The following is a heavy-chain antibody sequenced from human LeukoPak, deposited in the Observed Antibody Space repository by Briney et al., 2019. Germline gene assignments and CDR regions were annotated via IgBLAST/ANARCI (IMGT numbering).Heavy chain of an antibody. J-gene: IGHJ5*02. CDR1: GFTFSDYY. V-gene: IGHV3-11*06. CDR3: ARPRGSGSYYDNWFDP. D-gene: IGHD3-10*01. CDR2: ISSSSSYT. Sequence: GGSLRLSCAASGFTFSDYYMSWIRQAPGKGLEWVSYISSSSSYTNYADSMKGRFTISRDNAKNSLYLQMNSLRAEDTAVYYCARPRGSGSYYDNWFDPWGQGTLVTVSS.